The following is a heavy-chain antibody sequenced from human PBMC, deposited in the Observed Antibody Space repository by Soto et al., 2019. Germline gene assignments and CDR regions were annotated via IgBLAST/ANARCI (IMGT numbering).Heavy chain of an antibody. Sequence: EVQLVESGGGLVQPGGSLRLSCAASGFTFSSYWMSWVRQAPGKGLEWVANIKQDGSEKYYVDSVKGRFTISRDNAKTSLYRQRNSGRAEDTVVYYCAREGITMVRGAVYYYYGVDVWGQGTTVTVSS. CDR2: IKQDGSEK. CDR1: GFTFSSYW. J-gene: IGHJ6*02. D-gene: IGHD3-10*01. V-gene: IGHV3-7*01. CDR3: AREGITMVRGAVYYYYGVDV.